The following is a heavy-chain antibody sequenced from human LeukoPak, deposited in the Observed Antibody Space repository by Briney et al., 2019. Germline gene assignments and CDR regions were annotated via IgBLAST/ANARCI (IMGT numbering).Heavy chain of an antibody. Sequence: PGGSLRLSCAASGFTFSTYAMTWVRQTPGKGLEWVSSIYASGGNTDNADSVKGRFTISRDNSKNSLYLQMNSRGADNPALYYCARTKCVAARPVFDSWGRGTLVTVSS. CDR1: GFTFSTYA. CDR3: ARTKCVAARPVFDS. CDR2: IYASGGNT. J-gene: IGHJ4*02. V-gene: IGHV3-23*01. D-gene: IGHD6-6*01.